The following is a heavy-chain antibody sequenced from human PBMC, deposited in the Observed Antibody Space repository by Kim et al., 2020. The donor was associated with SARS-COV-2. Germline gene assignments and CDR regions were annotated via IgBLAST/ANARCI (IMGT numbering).Heavy chain of an antibody. D-gene: IGHD3-10*01. J-gene: IGHJ3*02. V-gene: IGHV3-23*01. CDR2: ST. CDR3: AKMMVRTTYDI. Sequence: STYYADSVKGRFTISRDNSKNTLYLQQNSLRAEDTAIYYCAKMMVRTTYDIWGLGTLVTVSS.